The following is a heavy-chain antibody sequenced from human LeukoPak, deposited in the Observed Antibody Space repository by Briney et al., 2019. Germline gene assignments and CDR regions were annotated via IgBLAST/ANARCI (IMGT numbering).Heavy chain of an antibody. J-gene: IGHJ4*02. CDR3: AGGLDWYDY. D-gene: IGHD3-9*01. CDR2: IWFDGSKE. Sequence: GESLRLSCAASGFMFSGYGMNWVRQAPGKGLEWLAVIWFDGSKEYYGDSVKGRFTISRDNSKNTLYLQMNSLRGEDTAVYYCAGGLDWYDYWGQGTLVTVSS. V-gene: IGHV3-33*01. CDR1: GFMFSGYG.